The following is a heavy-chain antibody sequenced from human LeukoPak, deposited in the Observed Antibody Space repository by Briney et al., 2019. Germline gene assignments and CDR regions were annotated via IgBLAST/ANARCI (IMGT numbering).Heavy chain of an antibody. CDR3: AKDVRRCNGGCT. CDR1: GFSFSTYS. J-gene: IGHJ5*02. CDR2: ISASGGDT. D-gene: IGHD2-8*01. V-gene: IGHV3-23*01. Sequence: GGSLRLSCAASGFSFSTYSFSWVRQAPGKGLEWVSGISASGGDTYYADSVKGRFTISRDNSKNTLSLQMNSLRVEDTAMYYCAKDVRRCNGGCTWGQGTLVTVSS.